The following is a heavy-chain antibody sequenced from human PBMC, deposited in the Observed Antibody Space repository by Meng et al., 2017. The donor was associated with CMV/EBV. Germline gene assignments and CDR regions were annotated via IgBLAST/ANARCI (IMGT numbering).Heavy chain of an antibody. D-gene: IGHD2-2*01. CDR2: INSDGSST. Sequence: GESLKISCAASGFTFSSYWMHWVRQAPGKGLVWVSRINSDGSSTSYADSVRGRFTISRDNAKNSLFLQMNSLRAEDTAVYYCARDRAGHCSTSSCATFDYWGQGTLVTVSS. CDR1: GFTFSSYW. V-gene: IGHV3-74*01. CDR3: ARDRAGHCSTSSCATFDY. J-gene: IGHJ4*02.